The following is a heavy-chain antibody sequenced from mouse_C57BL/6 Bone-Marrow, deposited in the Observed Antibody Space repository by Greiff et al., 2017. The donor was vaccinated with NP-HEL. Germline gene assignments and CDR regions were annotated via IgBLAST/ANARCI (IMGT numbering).Heavy chain of an antibody. Sequence: EVKVEESGGGLVKPGGSLKLSCAASGFTFSSYAMSWVRQTPEKRLEWVATISDGGSYTYYPDNVKGRFTISRDNAKNNLYLQMSHLKSEDTAMYYCASNYPYWGQGTLVTVSA. V-gene: IGHV5-4*03. CDR2: ISDGGSYT. CDR1: GFTFSSYA. D-gene: IGHD2-1*01. J-gene: IGHJ3*01. CDR3: ASNYPY.